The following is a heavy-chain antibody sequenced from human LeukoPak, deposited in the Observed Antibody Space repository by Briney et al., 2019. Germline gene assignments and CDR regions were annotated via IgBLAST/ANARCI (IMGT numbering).Heavy chain of an antibody. J-gene: IGHJ4*02. D-gene: IGHD2-8*02. V-gene: IGHV3-23*01. CDR1: GFTFSSYA. Sequence: GGSLRLSCAASGFTFSSYAMIWVRQAAGKGLEWVSAISGSGSSTYYADSVKGRFTISRDNSKNTVYLQMNSLRAEDTAVYYCAKDRLPDGVWSIDYWGQGTLVTVSS. CDR2: ISGSGSST. CDR3: AKDRLPDGVWSIDY.